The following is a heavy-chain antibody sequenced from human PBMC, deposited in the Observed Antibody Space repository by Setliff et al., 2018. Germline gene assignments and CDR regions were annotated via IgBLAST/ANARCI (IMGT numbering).Heavy chain of an antibody. Sequence: SETLSLTCTVSGGSISGASVGTYYWNWIRQPPGKGLEFIGYVYYTGAANYDPSLKSRVTLSVDTSKNQFSLKLRSVTAADTAVYYCARTGTYRYFDSWGQGILVTVSS. CDR3: ARTGTYRYFDS. D-gene: IGHD1-1*01. CDR1: GGSISGASVGTYY. CDR2: VYYTGAA. V-gene: IGHV4-59*08. J-gene: IGHJ4*02.